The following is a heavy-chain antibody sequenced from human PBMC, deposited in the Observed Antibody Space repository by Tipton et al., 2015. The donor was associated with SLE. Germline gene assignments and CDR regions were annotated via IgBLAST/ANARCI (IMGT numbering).Heavy chain of an antibody. CDR3: VGGLGDY. CDR2: INTDETII. V-gene: IGHV3-74*01. D-gene: IGHD3/OR15-3a*01. Sequence: GSLRLSCAASGFTFSNYWMHWVRRAPGKGLVWVARINTDETIINYADSVKGRFTISRDNAKPRLYLQMNSLRVEDTAVYYCVGGLGDYWGRGTLVTVSS. CDR1: GFTFSNYW. J-gene: IGHJ4*02.